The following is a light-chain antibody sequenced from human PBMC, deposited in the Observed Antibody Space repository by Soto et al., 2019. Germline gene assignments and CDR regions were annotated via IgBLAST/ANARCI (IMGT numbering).Light chain of an antibody. CDR2: RNN. J-gene: IGLJ2*01. Sequence: QSVLTQPPSVSGTPGQSVTISCSGSSSNVGTIFVYWYQQIPGTAPKLLIFRNNQRPSGVPDRFSGSKSGTSASLAISGLQSDDEADYYCATWDDSLNGVVFGGGTKVTVL. V-gene: IGLV1-44*01. CDR3: ATWDDSLNGVV. CDR1: SSNVGTIF.